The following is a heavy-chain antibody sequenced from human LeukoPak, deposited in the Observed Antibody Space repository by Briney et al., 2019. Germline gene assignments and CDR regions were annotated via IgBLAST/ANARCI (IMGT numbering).Heavy chain of an antibody. D-gene: IGHD5-24*01. CDR2: IHDSGST. V-gene: IGHV4-59*08. J-gene: IGHJ4*02. CDR1: GGSISNYY. CDR3: ARLDAAAGRYLQFFY. Sequence: PSETLSLTCTVSGGSISNYYWSWIRQSPEKGLEWIGYIHDSGSTNYNPSLKSRVTISVDTFKNQFSLKLSSVTAADTAVYYCARLDAAAGRYLQFFYWGQGTLVTVSS.